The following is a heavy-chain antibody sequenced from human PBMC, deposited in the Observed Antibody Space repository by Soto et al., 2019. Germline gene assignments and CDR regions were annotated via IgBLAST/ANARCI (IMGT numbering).Heavy chain of an antibody. CDR2: IWYDGSNQ. J-gene: IGHJ4*02. CDR1: GFTFSSYG. V-gene: IGHV3-33*01. D-gene: IGHD3-10*01. CDR3: ARDFRGSGKAHFDY. Sequence: GGSLRLSGAASGFTFSSYGIHWVRQAPGKGLEWVAVIWYDGSNQHYAESVQGRFTISRDNSRDTLYLQMNSLRGEDTAVYYCARDFRGSGKAHFDYWGQGTLVTVSS.